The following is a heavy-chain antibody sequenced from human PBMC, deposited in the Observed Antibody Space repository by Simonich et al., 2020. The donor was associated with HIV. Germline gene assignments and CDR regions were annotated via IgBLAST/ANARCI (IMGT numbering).Heavy chain of an antibody. CDR1: GYSISSGYY. J-gene: IGHJ4*02. V-gene: IGHV4-38-2*01. CDR2: IDHRVIT. Sequence: QVQLQESGPGLVKPSATLSLTCAVSGYSISSGYYWGWIRQPPGKGLAWIGSIDHRVITYYSPSLKSRVTISVDTSKNQFSLKLSSVTAADTAVYYCASVRFELGGSDFDYWGQGTLVTVSS. CDR3: ASVRFELGGSDFDY. D-gene: IGHD7-27*01.